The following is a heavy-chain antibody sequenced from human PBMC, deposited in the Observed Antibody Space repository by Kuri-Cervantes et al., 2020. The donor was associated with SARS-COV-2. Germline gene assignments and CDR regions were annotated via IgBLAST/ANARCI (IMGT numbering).Heavy chain of an antibody. J-gene: IGHJ4*02. V-gene: IGHV3-74*01. CDR1: GFTFSSYW. Sequence: GESLKISCAASGFTFSSYWMHWVRQAPGKGLVWVSRINSDGSSTSYADSVKGRFTISRDNAKNTLYLQMNSLRAEDTAVYYCVRDGDHWNFDYWGQGTLVTFSS. CDR2: INSDGSST. CDR3: VRDGDHWNFDY. D-gene: IGHD1-1*01.